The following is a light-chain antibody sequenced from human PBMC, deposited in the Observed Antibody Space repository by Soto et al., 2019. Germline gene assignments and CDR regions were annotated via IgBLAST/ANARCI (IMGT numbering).Light chain of an antibody. CDR3: QSYDSSLRGLVV. CDR2: VNN. V-gene: IGLV1-40*01. J-gene: IGLJ2*01. Sequence: QSVLTQPPSVSGAPGQRVTISCTGSSSNIGAGYDVHWYQQLPGTAPKLLIYVNNNRPSGVPDRFSSSKSGTSASLAITGLQAEDEADYYCQSYDSSLRGLVVFGGGTKLTVL. CDR1: SSNIGAGYD.